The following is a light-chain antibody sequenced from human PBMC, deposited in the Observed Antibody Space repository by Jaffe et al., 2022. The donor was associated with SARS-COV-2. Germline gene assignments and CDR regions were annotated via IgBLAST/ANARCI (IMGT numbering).Light chain of an antibody. Sequence: QSVLTQPPSVSAAPGQKVTISCSGSNSNIVNNYVSWYQHLPGTAPKLLIYENNRRPSGIPDRFSGSKSGTSATLGITGLQTGDEADYYCGTWDSSLSAVVFGGGTKLTVL. CDR2: ENN. CDR3: GTWDSSLSAVV. J-gene: IGLJ2*01. CDR1: NSNIVNNY. V-gene: IGLV1-51*02.